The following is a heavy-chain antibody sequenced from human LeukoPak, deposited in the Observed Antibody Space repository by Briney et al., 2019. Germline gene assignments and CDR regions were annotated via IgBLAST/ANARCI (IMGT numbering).Heavy chain of an antibody. V-gene: IGHV3-23*01. J-gene: IGHJ6*02. CDR2: ISGSGGST. CDR1: GFTFSSYA. D-gene: IGHD6-19*01. Sequence: PGGSLRLSCAASGFTFSSYAMTWVRQAPGKGLESVSVISGSGGSTYYADPVKGRFTISRDRARNTVYLQMNSLRVEDTAVYYCAIYSNGWPYYSYAVDVWGQGTTVTVSS. CDR3: AIYSNGWPYYSYAVDV.